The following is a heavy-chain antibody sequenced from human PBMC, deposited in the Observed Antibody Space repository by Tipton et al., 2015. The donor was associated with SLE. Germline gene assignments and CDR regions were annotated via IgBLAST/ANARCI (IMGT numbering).Heavy chain of an antibody. V-gene: IGHV4-61*01. J-gene: IGHJ4*02. CDR1: GGSVSSGSYY. Sequence: TLSLTCTVSGGSVSSGSYYWSWIRQPPGKGLEWIGEINHSGSTNYNPSLKSRVTISVDTSKNQFSLKLSSVTAADTAVYYCARDSGGGYDLNYWGQGTLVTVSS. CDR3: ARDSGGGYDLNY. D-gene: IGHD5-12*01. CDR2: INHSGST.